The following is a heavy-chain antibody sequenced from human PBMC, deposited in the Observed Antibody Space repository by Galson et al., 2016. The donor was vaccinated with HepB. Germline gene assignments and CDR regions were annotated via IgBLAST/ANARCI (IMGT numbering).Heavy chain of an antibody. CDR2: ISSSSGYI. V-gene: IGHV3-21*01. CDR1: GFTSSSYT. CDR3: AREIVSSTSFDS. J-gene: IGHJ4*02. D-gene: IGHD6-13*01. Sequence: SLRLSCAASGFTSSSYTMNWVRQAPGKGLEWVSSISSSSGYIYYADSVKGRFTISRDNAKNSLYLQMTSLSVEDTAVYYCAREIVSSTSFDSWGQGTPVTVSS.